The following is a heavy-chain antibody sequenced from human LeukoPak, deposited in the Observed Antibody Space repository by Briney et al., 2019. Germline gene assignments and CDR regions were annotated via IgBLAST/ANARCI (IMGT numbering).Heavy chain of an antibody. Sequence: NPGGSLRLSCAASGFTFSNAWMSWVRQAPGKGLEWVGRIKSKTDGGTTDYAAPVKGRFTISRDDSKNTLYLQMNSLKTEDTAVYYCTTHYKTYSSIICDYWGQGTLVTVSS. D-gene: IGHD6-13*01. V-gene: IGHV3-15*01. CDR2: IKSKTDGGTT. CDR1: GFTFSNAW. J-gene: IGHJ4*02. CDR3: TTHYKTYSSIICDY.